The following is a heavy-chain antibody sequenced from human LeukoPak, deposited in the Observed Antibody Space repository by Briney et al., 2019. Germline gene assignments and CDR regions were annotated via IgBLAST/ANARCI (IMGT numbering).Heavy chain of an antibody. D-gene: IGHD6-19*01. V-gene: IGHV1-46*01. CDR2: INPSGGST. CDR1: GYTFTSYY. J-gene: IGHJ5*02. Sequence: ASVKVSCRASGYTFTSYYIQWVRQAPGQGLEWMGIINPSGGSTSYAQKFQGRVTLTRDTSTSTVYMELSSLRSEDTAVYYCARERGVAVAGEGVDPWGQGTLVTVSS. CDR3: ARERGVAVAGEGVDP.